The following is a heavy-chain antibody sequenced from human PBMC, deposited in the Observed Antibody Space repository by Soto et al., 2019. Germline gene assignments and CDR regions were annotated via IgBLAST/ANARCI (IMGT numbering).Heavy chain of an antibody. V-gene: IGHV3-49*03. CDR2: IRSKAYGGTT. Sequence: GGSLRLSCTASGFTFGDYAMSWFRQAPGKGLEWVGFIRSKAYGGTTEYAASVKGRFTISRDDSKSIAYLQMNSLKTEDTAVYYCTSRSIAARAEPLDYWGQGTLVTVSS. CDR1: GFTFGDYA. J-gene: IGHJ4*02. CDR3: TSRSIAARAEPLDY. D-gene: IGHD6-6*01.